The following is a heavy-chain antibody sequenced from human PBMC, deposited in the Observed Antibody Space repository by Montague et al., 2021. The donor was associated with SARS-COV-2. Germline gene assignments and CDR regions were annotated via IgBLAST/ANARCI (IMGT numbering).Heavy chain of an antibody. D-gene: IGHD3-3*01. J-gene: IGHJ4*02. CDR1: GGSISSYY. Sequence: SETLSLICTVSGGSISSYYWSWIRQPPGKGLEWIGYIYYSGSTNYNPSLKSRATISVDTSKNQFSLKLSSVTAADTAVYYCASQVPDFWSGIDYWGQGTLVTVSS. V-gene: IGHV4-59*01. CDR3: ASQVPDFWSGIDY. CDR2: IYYSGST.